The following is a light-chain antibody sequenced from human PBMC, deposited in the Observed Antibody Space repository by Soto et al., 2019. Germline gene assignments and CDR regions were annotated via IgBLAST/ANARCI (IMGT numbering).Light chain of an antibody. CDR1: SSNIGAGFD. Sequence: QSVLTQPPSVSGAPGQRVTISCTGSSSNIGAGFDVHWYRQLPGTAPKLLIYGNTNRPSGVPDRFSGSKSGTSASLAISGLQAEDEAVYYCQSYDSSLSTSGVFGGGTKVTVL. CDR3: QSYDSSLSTSGV. CDR2: GNT. J-gene: IGLJ2*01. V-gene: IGLV1-40*01.